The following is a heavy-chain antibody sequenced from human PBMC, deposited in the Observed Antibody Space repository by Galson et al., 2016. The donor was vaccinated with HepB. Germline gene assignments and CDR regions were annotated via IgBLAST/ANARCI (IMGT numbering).Heavy chain of an antibody. V-gene: IGHV3-7*01. CDR2: IKGDGSQR. CDR3: VREPRPGAYYYDY. CDR1: GFSFSSYW. D-gene: IGHD2-2*01. Sequence: SPRLSCAASGFSFSSYWMTWVRQAPGKGLEWVANIKGDGSQRYHVDSVKGRFSISRDNAKDSLYLQMDALRADDTAMYYCVREPRPGAYYYDYWGQGTLVTVSS. J-gene: IGHJ4*02.